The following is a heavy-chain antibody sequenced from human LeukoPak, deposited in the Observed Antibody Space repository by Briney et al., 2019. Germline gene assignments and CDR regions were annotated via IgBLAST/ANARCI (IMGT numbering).Heavy chain of an antibody. Sequence: GGSLRLSCAASGFTFSSYSMNWVRQAPGKGLEWVANMKQDGSEKYYVDSVKGRFTISRDNAENSLYLQMNSLRAEGTAVYYCARDKQVGASLFDSWGQGTLVTVSS. CDR3: ARDKQVGASLFDS. CDR2: MKQDGSEK. CDR1: GFTFSSYS. D-gene: IGHD1-26*01. J-gene: IGHJ4*02. V-gene: IGHV3-7*01.